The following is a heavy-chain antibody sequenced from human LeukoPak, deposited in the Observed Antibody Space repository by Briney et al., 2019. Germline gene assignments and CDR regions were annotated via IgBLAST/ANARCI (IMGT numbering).Heavy chain of an antibody. CDR2: ISSSSSYI. V-gene: IGHV3-21*01. CDR3: ARTIFGVVIIPCFDY. Sequence: GGSLRLSCAASGFTFSSYSMNWVRQAPGKGLEWVSSISSSSSYIYYADSVKGRFTISRDNAKNSLYLQMNSLRAEDTAVYYCARTIFGVVIIPCFDYWGQGTLVTVSS. CDR1: GFTFSSYS. J-gene: IGHJ4*02. D-gene: IGHD3-3*01.